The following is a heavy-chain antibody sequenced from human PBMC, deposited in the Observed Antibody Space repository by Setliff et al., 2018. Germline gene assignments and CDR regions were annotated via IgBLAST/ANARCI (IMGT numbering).Heavy chain of an antibody. CDR3: ARSRYELPHYYFDI. CDR1: GFSLTTSGTC. CDR2: IDWDGDK. D-gene: IGHD1-26*01. Sequence: GSGPTLVNPTQTLTLTCTFSGFSLTTSGTCVTWIRQPPGKALEWLARIDWDGDKYYNTSLRTRLTLSKDTSKNQVFLTMTNMDPVDTATYYCARSRYELPHYYFDIWGQGTMVTVSS. V-gene: IGHV2-70*11. J-gene: IGHJ3*02.